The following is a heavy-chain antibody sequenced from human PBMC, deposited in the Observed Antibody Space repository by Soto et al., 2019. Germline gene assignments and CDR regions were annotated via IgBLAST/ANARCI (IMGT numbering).Heavy chain of an antibody. J-gene: IGHJ4*02. CDR2: ISFDGSNK. Sequence: QVQLVESGGGVVQPGRSLRLSCAASGFTFSSYAMHWVRQAPGKGLEWVAVISFDGSNKYYADSVKDRFTVSRDNSKNTLYLQMISLRPENTAVYYCGRDRRFGDGYNLGFDYWGQGTLVTVSS. D-gene: IGHD5-12*01. CDR3: GRDRRFGDGYNLGFDY. V-gene: IGHV3-30-3*01. CDR1: GFTFSSYA.